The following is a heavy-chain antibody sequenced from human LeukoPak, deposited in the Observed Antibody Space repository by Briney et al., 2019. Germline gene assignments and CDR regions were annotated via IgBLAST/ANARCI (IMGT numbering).Heavy chain of an antibody. CDR3: AGEYSSTCLYFFAF. CDR1: GYTFTSYD. J-gene: IGHJ4*02. V-gene: IGHV1-18*01. CDR2: ITTYNDNT. Sequence: ASVKVSCKASGYTFTSYDINWVRQAPGQGLEWMGGITTYNDNTNYAQKFQGRVTLTTDTSTRTAYMELRGLRSDDTAVYYCAGEYSSTCLYFFAFGGQATLVTASS. D-gene: IGHD6-13*01.